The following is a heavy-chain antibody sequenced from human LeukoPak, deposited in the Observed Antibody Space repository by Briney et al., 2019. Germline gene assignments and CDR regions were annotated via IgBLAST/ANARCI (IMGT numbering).Heavy chain of an antibody. CDR2: IYYSGST. V-gene: IGHV4-59*01. Sequence: KSSETLSLTCTVSGGSISSYYWSWIRQPPGKGLEWIGYIYYSGSTNYNPSLKSRVTISVDTSKNQFSLKLSSVTAADTAAYYCARVVGYYDSSGYYYHYFDYWGQGTLVTVSS. D-gene: IGHD3-22*01. J-gene: IGHJ4*02. CDR3: ARVVGYYDSSGYYYHYFDY. CDR1: GGSISSYY.